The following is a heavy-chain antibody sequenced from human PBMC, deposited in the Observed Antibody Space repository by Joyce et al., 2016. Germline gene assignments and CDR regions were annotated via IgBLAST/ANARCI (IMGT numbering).Heavy chain of an antibody. J-gene: IGHJ4*02. V-gene: IGHV3-74*01. CDR3: GSVFEY. CDR1: GFTFTNYW. CDR2: VDSDGSGT. Sequence: EVQLVESGGGLLQPGGYLRLSCAASGFTFTNYWMHWVRQAPGKGLVWVARVDSDGSGTSYADSVKGRFTISRDNAKNMLYLQMNSLRIEDTAVYYCGSVFEYWGRGALVTVSS.